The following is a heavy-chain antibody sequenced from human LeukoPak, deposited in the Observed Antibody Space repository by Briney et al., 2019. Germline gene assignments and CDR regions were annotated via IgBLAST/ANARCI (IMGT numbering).Heavy chain of an antibody. V-gene: IGHV1-69*13. J-gene: IGHJ4*02. Sequence: ASVKVSCKASGGTFSSYAISWVRQAPGQGLEWMGGIIPIFGTANYAQKFQGRVTITADESTSTAYMELSSLRSEDTAVYYCASIDFGESGHADWGQGTLVTVSS. CDR2: IIPIFGTA. CDR1: GGTFSSYA. CDR3: ASIDFGESGHAD. D-gene: IGHD3-10*01.